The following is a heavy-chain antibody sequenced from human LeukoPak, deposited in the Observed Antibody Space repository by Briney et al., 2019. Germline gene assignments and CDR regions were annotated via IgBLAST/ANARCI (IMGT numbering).Heavy chain of an antibody. Sequence: PGGSLRLSCAASGFTFDDYAMHWVRQAPGKGLEWVSGIRWNSGSISYADSVKGRFTISRDNAKNSLYLQMNSLRAEDTALYYCAKDISGYYDSSGRRLGYFDYWGQGTLVTVSS. CDR1: GFTFDDYA. D-gene: IGHD3-22*01. CDR3: AKDISGYYDSSGRRLGYFDY. J-gene: IGHJ4*02. CDR2: IRWNSGSI. V-gene: IGHV3-9*01.